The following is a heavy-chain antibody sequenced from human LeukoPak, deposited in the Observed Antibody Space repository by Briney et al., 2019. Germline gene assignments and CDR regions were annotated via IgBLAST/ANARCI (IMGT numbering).Heavy chain of an antibody. D-gene: IGHD3-10*01. V-gene: IGHV4-61*02. Sequence: SETLSLTCTVSGGSISSGNYYWSWIRQPAGKGLEWIGRIYTSGSTNYNPSLTSRVTISVDTSKNQFSLKLSSVTAADTAVYYCARGRGYYGSGNCRNFYYYYMDVWGRGTTVTISS. J-gene: IGHJ6*03. CDR2: IYTSGST. CDR3: ARGRGYYGSGNCRNFYYYYMDV. CDR1: GGSISSGNYY.